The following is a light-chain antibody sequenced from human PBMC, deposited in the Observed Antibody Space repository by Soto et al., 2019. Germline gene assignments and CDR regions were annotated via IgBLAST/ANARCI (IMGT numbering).Light chain of an antibody. V-gene: IGLV2-23*02. J-gene: IGLJ1*01. CDR1: SSDVGSYNL. CDR2: EVS. Sequence: QSALTQPASVSGSPGQSITISCTGTSSDVGSYNLVSWYQQHPGKAPKVMIYEVSKRPSGVSNRFSGSKFGNTASLKISGLQADDEADYYCCSYAGSSTYVFGTGTKLTVL. CDR3: CSYAGSSTYV.